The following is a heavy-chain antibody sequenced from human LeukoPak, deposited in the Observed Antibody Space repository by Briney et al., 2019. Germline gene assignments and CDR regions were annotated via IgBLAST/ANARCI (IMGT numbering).Heavy chain of an antibody. CDR1: GLTFSSYA. Sequence: GGSLRLSCAASGLTFSSYAMSWVRQAPGEGLEWVSAISGSGGSTYYADSVKGRFTISRDNSKNSLHLQMNSLRAEDTAVYYCAKDPRYCSSTSCWELDYWGQGTLVTVSS. V-gene: IGHV3-23*01. D-gene: IGHD2-2*01. CDR3: AKDPRYCSSTSCWELDY. CDR2: ISGSGGST. J-gene: IGHJ4*02.